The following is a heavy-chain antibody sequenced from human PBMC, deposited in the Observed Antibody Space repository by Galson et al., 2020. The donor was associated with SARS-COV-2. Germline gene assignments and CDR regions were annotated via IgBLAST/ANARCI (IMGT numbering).Heavy chain of an antibody. Sequence: SETLSPTCTVSGGSISCGGYYWSWIRQHPGKGLEWMGYIYYSGSTYYNPSLKSRVTISVDTSKNQFSLKLSSVTAADTAVYYCARAFEAYGMDVWGQGTTGTVSS. CDR1: GGSISCGGYY. V-gene: IGHV4-31*03. J-gene: IGHJ6*02. CDR3: ARAFEAYGMDV. CDR2: IYYSGST.